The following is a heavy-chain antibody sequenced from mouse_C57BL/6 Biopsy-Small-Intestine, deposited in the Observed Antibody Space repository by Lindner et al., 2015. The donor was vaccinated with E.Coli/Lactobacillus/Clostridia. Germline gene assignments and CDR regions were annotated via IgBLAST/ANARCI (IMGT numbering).Heavy chain of an antibody. D-gene: IGHD2-1*01. CDR1: GYTFTNYA. V-gene: IGHV1-84*02. CDR2: STLAMVNT. CDR3: VRDFNSGSWTDIPSVGNR. Sequence: SVKVSCKASGYTFTNYAMQWVAARPPDKGLSGWDGSTLAMVNTKYSPRFQGRVTITRDTSASTAYMELSSLRSEDTAVYYCVRDFNSGSWTDIPSVGNRWGQGTLVTVSS. J-gene: IGHJ4*01.